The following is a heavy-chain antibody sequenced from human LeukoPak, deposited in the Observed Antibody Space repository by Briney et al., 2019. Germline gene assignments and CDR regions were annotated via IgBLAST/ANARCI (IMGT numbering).Heavy chain of an antibody. V-gene: IGHV4-59*08. CDR1: GDSINSFH. J-gene: IGHJ4*02. CDR2: VFHTGDT. CDR3: ARHPFATPFDH. Sequence: SETLSLTCAVSGDSINSFHWSWIRQPPGKGLEWIGYVFHTGDTNSNPSLKSRVTVSLDTSTSQVSLRLTSVTAADTAVYYCARHPFATPFDHWGRGILVTVSS. D-gene: IGHD2-15*01.